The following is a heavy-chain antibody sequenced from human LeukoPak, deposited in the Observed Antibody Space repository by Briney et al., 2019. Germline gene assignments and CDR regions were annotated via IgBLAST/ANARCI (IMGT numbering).Heavy chain of an antibody. Sequence: ASVKVSCKASGYTFTGYYMHWVRQAPGQGLEWMGWINPNSGGTNYAQKFQGRVTMTRDTSISTAYMELSRLRSGDTAVYYCARVRIAVAGKYYFDYWGQGTLVTVSS. CDR3: ARVRIAVAGKYYFDY. J-gene: IGHJ4*02. D-gene: IGHD6-19*01. V-gene: IGHV1-2*02. CDR1: GYTFTGYY. CDR2: INPNSGGT.